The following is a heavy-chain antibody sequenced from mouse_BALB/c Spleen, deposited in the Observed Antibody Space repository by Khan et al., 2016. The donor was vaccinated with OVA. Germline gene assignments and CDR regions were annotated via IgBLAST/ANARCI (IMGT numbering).Heavy chain of an antibody. CDR1: GFSLSRYN. D-gene: IGHD2-14*01. Sequence: QVQLKQSGPGLVAPSQSLSITCTVSGFSLSRYNIHWVRQPPGKGLEWLGMIWGGGGTDYNSTLKSRLSISKDTSKSQVFIKMNSLQTVETAMYYCCRAYYRYDGYYAMDYWGQGTSVTVSS. V-gene: IGHV2-6-4*01. CDR2: IWGGGGT. CDR3: CRAYYRYDGYYAMDY. J-gene: IGHJ4*01.